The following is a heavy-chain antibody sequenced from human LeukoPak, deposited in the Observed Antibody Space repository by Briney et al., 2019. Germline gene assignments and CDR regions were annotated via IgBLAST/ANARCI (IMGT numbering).Heavy chain of an antibody. CDR2: IYYSGST. Sequence: SETLSLTCTVSGGSISSGGYYWSWIRQHPGKGLEWIGYIYYSGSTYYNPSLKSRVTISVDTSKNQFSLKLGSVTAADTAVYYCARDGYNSRFDIWGQGTMVTVSS. V-gene: IGHV4-31*03. J-gene: IGHJ3*02. CDR3: ARDGYNSRFDI. CDR1: GGSISSGGYY. D-gene: IGHD5-24*01.